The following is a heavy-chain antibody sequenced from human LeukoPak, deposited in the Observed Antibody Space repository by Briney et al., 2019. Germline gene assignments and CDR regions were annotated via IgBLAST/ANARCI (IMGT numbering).Heavy chain of an antibody. D-gene: IGHD3-22*01. V-gene: IGHV4-31*03. CDR1: GGSISSGASD. CDR3: ARAARQGFTMIVVPFFYFDL. J-gene: IGHJ2*01. Sequence: SETLSLTCTVSGGSISSGASDWGWIRQHPKRGLEWVGYINHSGSTYYTPSLGSRVTMSVDTSKNQFPPKLSSVTAADSAVYYCARAARQGFTMIVVPFFYFDLWGRGTLVTVSS. CDR2: INHSGST.